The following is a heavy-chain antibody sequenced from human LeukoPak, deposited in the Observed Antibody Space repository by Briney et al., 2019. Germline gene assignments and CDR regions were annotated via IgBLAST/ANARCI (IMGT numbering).Heavy chain of an antibody. D-gene: IGHD4-17*01. Sequence: GGSLRLSCAASGFTFSTFAMHWVRQAPGKGLEWVAAISYEGSNKFYADSVKGRFTISRDNSKNTLYLQMDSLRAEDTAVYYCVRDARTTVTLLDYWGQGTLVTVSS. CDR2: ISYEGSNK. CDR3: VRDARTTVTLLDY. CDR1: GFTFSTFA. J-gene: IGHJ4*02. V-gene: IGHV3-30-3*01.